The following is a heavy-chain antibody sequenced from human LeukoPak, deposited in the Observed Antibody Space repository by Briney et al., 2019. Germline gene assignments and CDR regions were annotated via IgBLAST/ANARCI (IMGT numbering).Heavy chain of an antibody. CDR1: GFIFSSYA. J-gene: IGHJ4*02. CDR2: ISESGNTT. Sequence: GGSLRLSCAGSGFIFSSYAMAWVRQAPGKGLEWVSAISESGNTTLYADSVKGRFTTSRDNSKNRLYLQMSGLRTEDTAVYYCAKNPKAVTISGVPSQGYWGQGTLVTVSS. V-gene: IGHV3-23*01. D-gene: IGHD3-3*01. CDR3: AKNPKAVTISGVPSQGY.